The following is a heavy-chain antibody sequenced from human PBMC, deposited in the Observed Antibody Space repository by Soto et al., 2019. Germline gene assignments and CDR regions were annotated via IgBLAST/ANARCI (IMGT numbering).Heavy chain of an antibody. J-gene: IGHJ6*02. V-gene: IGHV3-23*01. Sequence: LRLSCAASGFTFSSYAMSWVRQAPGKGLEWVSAISGSGGSTYYADSVKGRFTISRDNSKNTLYLQINSLRAEDTAVYYCAKDEGDFWSGYYTGDYYYYGMDVWGQGTTVTVSS. D-gene: IGHD3-3*01. CDR3: AKDEGDFWSGYYTGDYYYYGMDV. CDR1: GFTFSSYA. CDR2: ISGSGGST.